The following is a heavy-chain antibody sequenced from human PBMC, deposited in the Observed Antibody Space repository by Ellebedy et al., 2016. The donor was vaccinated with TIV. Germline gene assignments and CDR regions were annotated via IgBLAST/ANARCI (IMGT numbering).Heavy chain of an antibody. Sequence: PGGSLRLSCAASRFTFTPYTINWVRQAPGKGLQWVSSISGSSHYIIYADSVRGRFTISRDNAKKSVTLQMSSLRDEDTAVYHCCVMGPKTTMATYLDSWGQGTLVTVSS. CDR1: RFTFTPYT. CDR2: ISGSSHYI. V-gene: IGHV3-21*01. D-gene: IGHD5-18*01. CDR3: CVMGPKTTMATYLDS. J-gene: IGHJ4*02.